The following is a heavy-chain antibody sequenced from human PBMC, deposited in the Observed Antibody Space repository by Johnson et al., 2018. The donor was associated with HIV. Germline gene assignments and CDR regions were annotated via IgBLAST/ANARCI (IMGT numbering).Heavy chain of an antibody. Sequence: MLLVESGGGVVQPGRSLRLSCAASGFTFSSYAMHWVRQAPGTGLKWVAIIQSGGGTYHADSVKGRFSISRDNAKNSLYLQMNSLRAEDTAVYYCARDRGYWDAFDIWGQGTMVTVSS. CDR3: ARDRGYWDAFDI. J-gene: IGHJ3*02. V-gene: IGHV3-21*01. CDR2: IQSGGGT. CDR1: GFTFSSYA. D-gene: IGHD3-22*01.